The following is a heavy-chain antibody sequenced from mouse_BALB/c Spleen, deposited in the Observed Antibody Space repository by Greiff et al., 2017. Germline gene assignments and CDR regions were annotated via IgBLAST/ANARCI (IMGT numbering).Heavy chain of an antibody. D-gene: IGHD4-1*01. CDR1: GFSLTSYG. CDR2: IWAGGST. V-gene: IGHV2-9*02. Sequence: VKLQESGPGLVAPSQSLSITCTVSGFSLTSYGVHWVRQPPGKGLEWLGVIWAGGSTNYNSALMSRLSISKDNSKSQVFLKMNSLQTDDTAMYYCARDKGANWDYFDYWGQGTTLTVSS. J-gene: IGHJ2*01. CDR3: ARDKGANWDYFDY.